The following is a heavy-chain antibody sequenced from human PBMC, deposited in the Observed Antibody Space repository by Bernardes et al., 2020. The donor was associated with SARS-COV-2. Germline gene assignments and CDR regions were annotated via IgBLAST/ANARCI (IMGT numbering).Heavy chain of an antibody. J-gene: IGHJ4*02. CDR3: ATISRAVAGRGY. D-gene: IGHD6-19*01. Sequence: GGSLRLSCAASGFTFSSYWMHWVRQAPGKGLVWVSRINSDGSSTSYADSVKGRFTISRDNAKNTLYLQMNSLRAEDTAVYYCATISRAVAGRGYWGQGTLVTVSS. CDR2: INSDGSST. V-gene: IGHV3-74*01. CDR1: GFTFSSYW.